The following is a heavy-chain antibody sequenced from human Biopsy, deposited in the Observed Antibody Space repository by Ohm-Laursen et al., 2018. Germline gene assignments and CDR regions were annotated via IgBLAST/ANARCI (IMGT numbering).Heavy chain of an antibody. D-gene: IGHD2-8*01. Sequence: ASVKVSCKAPGYTFNDYYIHWVRQSPGQGLEWMGWVNPNSGATNYAQKFQGTVTMTRDTSISTAYLALGSLRSADTAIYYCARDPLNGHKHFDYWGQGSLVTVSS. CDR2: VNPNSGAT. CDR1: GYTFNDYY. J-gene: IGHJ4*02. V-gene: IGHV1-2*02. CDR3: ARDPLNGHKHFDY.